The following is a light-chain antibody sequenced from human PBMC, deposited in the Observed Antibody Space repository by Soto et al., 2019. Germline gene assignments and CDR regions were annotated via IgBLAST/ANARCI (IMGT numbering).Light chain of an antibody. CDR1: QSLNNNF. CDR2: GAS. V-gene: IGKV3-20*01. Sequence: EIVLPQSPGTLSFSPGERATLSCRASQSLNNNFLAWYQQKPGQAPRLLIYGASTRATGIPDRFSGRESGTDFTLTISRLEPGDFAMYYCQQYDNIPRTFGQGTKVEVK. CDR3: QQYDNIPRT. J-gene: IGKJ1*01.